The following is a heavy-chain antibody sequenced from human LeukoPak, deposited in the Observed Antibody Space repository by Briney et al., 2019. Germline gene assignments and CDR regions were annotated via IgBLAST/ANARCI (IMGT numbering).Heavy chain of an antibody. J-gene: IGHJ4*02. V-gene: IGHV3-21*01. Sequence: PGGSLRLSCAASGFTLSSYSMNWVRQAPGKGLEWVSSISSSSSYIYYADSVKGRFTISRDNAKNSLYLQMNSLRAEDTAVYYYARGWDYDSSGYPSVFDYWGQGTLVTVSS. D-gene: IGHD3-22*01. CDR1: GFTLSSYS. CDR2: ISSSSSYI. CDR3: ARGWDYDSSGYPSVFDY.